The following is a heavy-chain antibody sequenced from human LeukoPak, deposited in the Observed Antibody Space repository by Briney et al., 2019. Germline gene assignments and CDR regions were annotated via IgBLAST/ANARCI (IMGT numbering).Heavy chain of an antibody. J-gene: IGHJ5*02. V-gene: IGHV4-59*01. CDR2: VYYTGST. CDR3: TREVGSFYPGDRRFDT. CDR1: GGSISSYY. Sequence: SETLSLTCTVSGGSISSYYWSWIRQPPGKGLEWIGNVYYTGSTYYNPSLKSRVTISVETSKNHFSLKLVSVTAADTALYFCTREVGSFYPGDRRFDTWGQGTLVTVSS. D-gene: IGHD2-21*02.